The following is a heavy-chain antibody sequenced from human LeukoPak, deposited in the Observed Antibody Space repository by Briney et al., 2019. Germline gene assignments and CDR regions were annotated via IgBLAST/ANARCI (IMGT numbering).Heavy chain of an antibody. V-gene: IGHV3-23*01. CDR1: GFTFSSYA. CDR2: ISGSGGST. J-gene: IGHJ5*02. Sequence: PGGSLRLSCAASGFTFSSYAMSWVRQALGKGLEWVSAISGSGGSTYYADSVKGRFTISRDNSKNTLYLQMNSLRAEDTAVYYCAKVSLVVAATPAWFDPWGQGTLVTVSS. D-gene: IGHD2-15*01. CDR3: AKVSLVVAATPAWFDP.